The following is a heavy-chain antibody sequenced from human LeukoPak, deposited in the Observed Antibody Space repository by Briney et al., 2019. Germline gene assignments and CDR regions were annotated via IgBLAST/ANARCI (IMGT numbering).Heavy chain of an antibody. CDR3: ARGHSSSWSHFDY. CDR1: GGTFSSYA. V-gene: IGHV1-69*04. D-gene: IGHD6-13*01. CDR2: IIPILGIA. J-gene: IGHJ4*02. Sequence: GASVKVSCKASGGTFSSYAISWVRQAPGQGLEWMGRIIPILGIANYAQKFQGRVTITADKSTSTAYMELSSLRSDDTAVYYCARGHSSSWSHFDYWGQGTLVTVSS.